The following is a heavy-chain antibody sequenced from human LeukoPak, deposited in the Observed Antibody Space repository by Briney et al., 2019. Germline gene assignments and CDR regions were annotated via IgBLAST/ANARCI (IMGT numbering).Heavy chain of an antibody. V-gene: IGHV1-46*01. CDR3: ARGPPVAGKDFDY. Sequence: GASVRVSCKASGGTFSSYAISWVRQAPGQGLEWMGIINPSGGTTTYAQKFQGRVTMTRDTSTSTVYMELSSLRSEDTAVYYCARGPPVAGKDFDYWGQGTLVTVSS. J-gene: IGHJ4*02. CDR1: GGTFSSYA. CDR2: INPSGGTT. D-gene: IGHD6-19*01.